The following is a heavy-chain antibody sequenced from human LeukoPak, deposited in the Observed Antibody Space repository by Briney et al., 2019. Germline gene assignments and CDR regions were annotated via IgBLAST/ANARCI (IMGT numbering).Heavy chain of an antibody. D-gene: IGHD1-26*01. CDR3: NRGATGEGGFDY. CDR2: IWYDGSN. CDR1: GFTFSNYG. J-gene: IGHJ4*02. V-gene: IGHV3-33*01. Sequence: GGSLRLSCAASGFTFSNYGMHWVRQAPGKGLEWVAVIWYDGSNNYADSVKGRFTISRDNSKNTLYLQMTSLGAEDTAVYYCNRGATGEGGFDYWGQGTLVTVSS.